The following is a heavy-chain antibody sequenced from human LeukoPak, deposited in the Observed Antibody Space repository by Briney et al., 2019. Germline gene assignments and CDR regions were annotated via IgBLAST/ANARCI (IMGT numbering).Heavy chain of an antibody. D-gene: IGHD3-22*01. J-gene: IGHJ4*02. V-gene: IGHV4-38-2*02. CDR1: GYSISSGYY. CDR2: IYHSGST. CDR3: AREPRNYDSSGYEDY. Sequence: PSETLSLTCTVSGYSISSGYYWGWIRQPPGKGLEWIGSIYHSGSTYYNPSLKSRVTISVDTSKNQFSLKLSSVTAADTAVYYCAREPRNYDSSGYEDYWGQGTLVTVSS.